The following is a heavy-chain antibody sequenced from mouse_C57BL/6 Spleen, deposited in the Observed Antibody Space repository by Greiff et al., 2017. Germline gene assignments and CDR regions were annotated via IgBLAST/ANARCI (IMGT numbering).Heavy chain of an antibody. D-gene: IGHD4-1*01. Sequence: EVMLVESGGGLVKPGGSLKLSCTASGFTFSSYTMSWVRQTPEQGLEWVATISGGGGNTYYPHSLKGRFPISRDNAKNTLYLQRSRLRSEATVLYYCARRDWDGAPFDYWGQGTTLTVAS. CDR3: ARRDWDGAPFDY. CDR2: ISGGGGNT. CDR1: GFTFSSYT. V-gene: IGHV5-9*01. J-gene: IGHJ2*01.